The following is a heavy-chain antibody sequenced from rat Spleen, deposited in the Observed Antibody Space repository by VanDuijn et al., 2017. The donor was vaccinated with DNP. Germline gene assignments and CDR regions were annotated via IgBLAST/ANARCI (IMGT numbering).Heavy chain of an antibody. V-gene: IGHV5-58*01. CDR1: GFTFSDYY. CDR2: INTDGGRT. Sequence: EVQLVESGGGLVLPGWSLRLSCAASGFTFSDYYMAWIRQAPGKGLEWVASINTDGGRTYYLDSVKGRFTFSRDNAENTVYLQMNSLRSEDTATYYCAKEEFGVTFAYWGQGTLVTVSS. D-gene: IGHD4-3*01. J-gene: IGHJ3*01. CDR3: AKEEFGVTFAY.